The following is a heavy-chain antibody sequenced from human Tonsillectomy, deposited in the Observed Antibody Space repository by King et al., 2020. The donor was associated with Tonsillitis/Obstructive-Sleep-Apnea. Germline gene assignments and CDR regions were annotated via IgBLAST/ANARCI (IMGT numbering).Heavy chain of an antibody. D-gene: IGHD2-2*01. CDR2: INPNSGGT. J-gene: IGHJ3*02. V-gene: IGHV1-2*06. CDR1: GYSFTGYY. CDR3: ASALRSCSSTSCYPDAFDI. Sequence: QVQLVESGAEVKKPGASVKVSCTASGYSFTGYYMHWVRQAPGQGLEWMGRINPNSGGTDHAQKFQGRVTMTRDTSITTAYMELTRLRSDDTAVYYCASALRSCSSTSCYPDAFDIWGQGTMVTVSS.